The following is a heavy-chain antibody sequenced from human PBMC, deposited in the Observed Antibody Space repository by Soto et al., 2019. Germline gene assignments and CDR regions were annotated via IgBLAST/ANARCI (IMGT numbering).Heavy chain of an antibody. CDR1: GGTLSTYG. V-gene: IGHV1-69*01. CDR3: ARIGMALVTAGWFDP. J-gene: IGHJ5*02. Sequence: QLQLVQSGAEAKKPGSSVKVSCQASGGTLSTYGVTWVRQAPGQGREWMGGIIPVFGTTTYAQKFQGRVTITADESTNSAYLEVNSLRSEDTAVYFCARIGMALVTAGWFDPWGQGTLVTVSS. CDR2: IIPVFGTT. D-gene: IGHD2-21*02.